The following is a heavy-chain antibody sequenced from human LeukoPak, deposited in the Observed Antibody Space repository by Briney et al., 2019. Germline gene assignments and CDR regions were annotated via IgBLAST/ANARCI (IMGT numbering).Heavy chain of an antibody. V-gene: IGHV4-30-4*01. CDR1: GGSISSGDYY. CDR3: ASLSYVEHDY. D-gene: IGHD1/OR15-1a*01. CDR2: IFNSEHA. J-gene: IGHJ4*02. Sequence: SQTLSLTCTVSGGSISSGDYYWSWLRQPPGKGLEWLGYIFNSEHAYYNPSLQTRPTISADTSKNQFSLNLTSVTAADTAVYFCASLSYVEHDYWGQGTLVTVSS.